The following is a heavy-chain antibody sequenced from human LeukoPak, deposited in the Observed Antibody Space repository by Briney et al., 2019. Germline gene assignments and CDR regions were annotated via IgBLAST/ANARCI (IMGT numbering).Heavy chain of an antibody. CDR1: GFIFPTYW. CDR2: INSDGSST. D-gene: IGHD3-22*01. J-gene: IGHJ4*02. Sequence: PGGSLRLSCAASGFIFPTYWMHWVRQAPGKGLVWVSRINSDGSSTDYADSVKGRFTISRDNARNTLYLQMNSLRAEDTAVYYCARDAYYYEKWGRGTLVTVSS. CDR3: ARDAYYYEK. V-gene: IGHV3-74*01.